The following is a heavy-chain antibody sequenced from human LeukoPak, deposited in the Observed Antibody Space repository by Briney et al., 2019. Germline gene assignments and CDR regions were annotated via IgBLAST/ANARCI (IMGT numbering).Heavy chain of an antibody. CDR1: GGSFSGYY. CDR3: ARLTYYYGSGSYWTHYYYYYMDV. V-gene: IGHV4-34*01. D-gene: IGHD3-10*01. CDR2: INHSGST. Sequence: SETLSLTCAVYGGSFSGYYWSWIGQPPGKGLEGIGEINHSGSTNYNPSLKSRVTISVDTSKNQFSLKLSSVTAADTAVYYCARLTYYYGSGSYWTHYYYYYMDVWGKGTTVTVSS. J-gene: IGHJ6*03.